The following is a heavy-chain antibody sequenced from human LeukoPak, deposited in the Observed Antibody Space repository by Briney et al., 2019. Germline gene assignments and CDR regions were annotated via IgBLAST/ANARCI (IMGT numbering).Heavy chain of an antibody. CDR2: IYVGGST. Sequence: GGSLRLSCAASGFSVSSNYLSWVRQAPGKELEWVSVIYVGGSTYYADSVKGRFTISRDNSKNTLYLQMNSLRAEDTAVYYCARSRVLDYWGQGTLVTVSS. CDR1: GFSVSSNY. J-gene: IGHJ4*02. V-gene: IGHV3-53*01. CDR3: ARSRVLDY. D-gene: IGHD5-24*01.